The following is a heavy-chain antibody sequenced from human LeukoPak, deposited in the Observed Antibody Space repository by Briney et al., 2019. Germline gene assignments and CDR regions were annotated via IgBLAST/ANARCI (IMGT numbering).Heavy chain of an antibody. J-gene: IGHJ4*02. Sequence: GGSLRLSCAASGFTFSSYSMNWVRQAPGKGLEWVSSISSSSSYIYYADSVKGRFTISRDNAKNSLYLQMNSLRAEGTAVYYCAREDSSGYYLPMDYFDYWGQGTLVTVSS. D-gene: IGHD3-22*01. CDR1: GFTFSSYS. CDR3: AREDSSGYYLPMDYFDY. CDR2: ISSSSSYI. V-gene: IGHV3-21*01.